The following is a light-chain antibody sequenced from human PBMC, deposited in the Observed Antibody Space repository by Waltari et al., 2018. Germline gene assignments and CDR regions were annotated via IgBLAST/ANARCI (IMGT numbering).Light chain of an antibody. J-gene: IGLJ3*02. CDR1: SSDAGGYNY. CDR3: SSYVGSNNLV. V-gene: IGLV2-8*01. CDR2: EVS. Sequence: QSALTQPPSPSGSPGQSVTTSGPGTSSDAGGYNYVSWYQQHPGKAPKLMIYEVSKRPSGVPDRFSGSKSGNTASLTVSGLQAEDEADYYCSSYVGSNNLVFGGGTKLTVL.